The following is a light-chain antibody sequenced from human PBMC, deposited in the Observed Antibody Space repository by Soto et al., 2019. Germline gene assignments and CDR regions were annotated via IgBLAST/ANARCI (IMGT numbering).Light chain of an antibody. CDR2: EGS. Sequence: QSVLTHPASVSGSPRQSITISCTGTSSDVGSYNLVSWYQQHPGKAPKPMIYEGSKRPSGVSNRSSGSKSGNTASLTISGLQAEDEADYYCCSYAGSSTFFYVLGTGTKVTVL. CDR3: CSYAGSSTFFYV. J-gene: IGLJ1*01. V-gene: IGLV2-23*03. CDR1: SSDVGSYNL.